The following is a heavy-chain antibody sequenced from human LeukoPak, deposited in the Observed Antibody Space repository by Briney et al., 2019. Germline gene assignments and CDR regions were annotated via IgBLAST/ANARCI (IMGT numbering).Heavy chain of an antibody. CDR1: GGTFSSYA. V-gene: IGHV1-18*01. CDR3: ARWLRSGGSPTNWFDP. D-gene: IGHD2-15*01. Sequence: ASVKVSCKASGGTFSSYAISWVRQAPGQGLEWMGWISAYNGNTNYAQKLQGRVTMTTDTSTSTAYMELRSLRSDDTAVYYCARWLRSGGSPTNWFDPWGQGALVTVSS. CDR2: ISAYNGNT. J-gene: IGHJ5*02.